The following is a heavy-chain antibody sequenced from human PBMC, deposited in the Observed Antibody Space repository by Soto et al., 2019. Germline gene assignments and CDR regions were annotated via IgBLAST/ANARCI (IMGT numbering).Heavy chain of an antibody. D-gene: IGHD1-26*01. V-gene: IGHV3-23*01. J-gene: IGHJ4*02. Sequence: EVQLLESGGGLVQPGGSLRLSCAASGFTFSSYAMSWVRQATGKGLEWVSAISGSGGSTYYPDPVKGRFTIFRDNSKNTLYLQMYSLRVEDTALYYCAKYHIVGLTVYFDYWGQGTLVTVSS. CDR3: AKYHIVGLTVYFDY. CDR1: GFTFSSYA. CDR2: ISGSGGST.